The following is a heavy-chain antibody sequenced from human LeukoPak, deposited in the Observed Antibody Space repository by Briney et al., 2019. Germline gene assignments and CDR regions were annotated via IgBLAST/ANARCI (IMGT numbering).Heavy chain of an antibody. V-gene: IGHV3-49*04. D-gene: IGHD3-16*01. Sequence: GGSLRLSCTASGFTFGDYAMSWVRQAPGKGLEWVGFIRSKAYGGTTEYAASVKGRFSISRDDSKSSFYLQMNSLKTEDTALYYCARVALGPAGEYDAWGQGTMVTVSS. CDR3: ARVALGPAGEYDA. J-gene: IGHJ5*02. CDR2: IRSKAYGGTT. CDR1: GFTFGDYA.